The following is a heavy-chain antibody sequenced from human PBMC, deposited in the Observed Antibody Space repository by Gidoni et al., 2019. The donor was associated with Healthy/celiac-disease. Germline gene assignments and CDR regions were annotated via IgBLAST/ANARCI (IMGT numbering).Heavy chain of an antibody. CDR3: AKDPSYQLLFIGDNWFDP. CDR2: ISGSGGST. J-gene: IGHJ5*02. Sequence: EVQLVESGGGLVQPGGSLRLSCAASGFTFSSYAMSWVRQAPGKGLEWVLAISGSGGSTYYADSVKGRFTISRDNSKNTLYLQMNSLRAEDTAVYYCAKDPSYQLLFIGDNWFDPWGQGTLVTVSS. CDR1: GFTFSSYA. D-gene: IGHD2-2*01. V-gene: IGHV3-23*04.